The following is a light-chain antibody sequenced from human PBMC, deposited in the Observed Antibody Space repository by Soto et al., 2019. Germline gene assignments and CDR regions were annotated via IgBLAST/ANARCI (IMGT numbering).Light chain of an antibody. J-gene: IGKJ1*01. Sequence: IVLTQSPATLSLTPGERATLSCRASQSVSNNLVWYQQKPGQSPRLLIYDSFNRATGVPARFSGSGSGTEFTLTISSLQSEDFAGHYCQQYNNWPRTFGQGTKVDIK. CDR3: QQYNNWPRT. V-gene: IGKV3D-15*01. CDR2: DSF. CDR1: QSVSNN.